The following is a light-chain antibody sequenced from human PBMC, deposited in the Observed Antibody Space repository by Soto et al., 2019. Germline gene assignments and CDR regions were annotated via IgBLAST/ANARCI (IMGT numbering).Light chain of an antibody. J-gene: IGKJ3*01. CDR1: QSVSSSY. Sequence: EIVLTQSPGTLSLSPGERATLSCRASQSVSSSYLAWYQQKPGQAPRLLIYGASSRPTGIPDRFSGSGSGIDFTLTISRLEPVDFAVYYCQQYGSSPNTFGPVTNVDIK. V-gene: IGKV3-20*01. CDR2: GAS. CDR3: QQYGSSPNT.